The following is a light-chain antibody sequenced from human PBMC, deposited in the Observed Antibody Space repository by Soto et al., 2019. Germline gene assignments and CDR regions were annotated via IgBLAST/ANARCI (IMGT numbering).Light chain of an antibody. CDR1: QSVSNN. CDR3: QQYNDWPPWT. J-gene: IGKJ1*01. Sequence: IVLTQSPGTLSLSPWERATLSCRASQSVSNNYLAWYQQKPGQAPRLLIYGASNRATGIPARFSGSGSGTDFSLTITSLQSEDFAVYYCQQYNDWPPWTFGQGTKVDIK. CDR2: GAS. V-gene: IGKV3-15*01.